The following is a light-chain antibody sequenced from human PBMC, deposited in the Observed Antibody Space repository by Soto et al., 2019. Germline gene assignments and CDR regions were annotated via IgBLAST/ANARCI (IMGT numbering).Light chain of an antibody. V-gene: IGKV3-20*01. CDR3: QQYGSSPLT. CDR2: DTS. CDR1: QSVSGGY. Sequence: EIVLTQSPGTLSLSPGERSTLAXXASQSVSGGYLAWYQQKRGQAPRLLIYDTSARATGTPDRFSGSGSGTDFTLTISRLEPEDFAVYYCQQYGSSPLTFGGGTKVDIK. J-gene: IGKJ4*01.